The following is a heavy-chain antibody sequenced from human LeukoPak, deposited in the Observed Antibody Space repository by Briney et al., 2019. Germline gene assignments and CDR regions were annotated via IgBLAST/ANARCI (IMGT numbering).Heavy chain of an antibody. D-gene: IGHD1-26*01. V-gene: IGHV4-4*07. CDR2: IYTSGST. J-gene: IGHJ6*03. Sequence: SETLSLTCSVSGGSISSYYWRWIRQSAGRGLEWIGRIYTSGSTNYNPSLKRRDTLSVDTSNKQFSLKLSSVTAADTAVYYCARDLSGSSWSYYYYYMDVWGKGTTVTVSS. CDR1: GGSISSYY. CDR3: ARDLSGSSWSYYYYYMDV.